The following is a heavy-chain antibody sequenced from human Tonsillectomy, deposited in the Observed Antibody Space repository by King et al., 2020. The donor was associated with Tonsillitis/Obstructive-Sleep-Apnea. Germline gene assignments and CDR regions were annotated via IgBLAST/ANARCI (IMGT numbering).Heavy chain of an antibody. J-gene: IGHJ4*02. D-gene: IGHD3-9*01. CDR1: GFSLSTSGVG. V-gene: IGHV2-5*02. Sequence: ITLQESGPTLVKPPQTLTLTCTFSGFSLSTSGVGVGWIRQPPGKALEWLALIYWDDDKLYSPSLKSRLTITKDTSKNQVVLTMTNMDPVDTATYYCAHKDYDILTGYYYFDSWGQGILVTVSS. CDR2: IYWDDDK. CDR3: AHKDYDILTGYYYFDS.